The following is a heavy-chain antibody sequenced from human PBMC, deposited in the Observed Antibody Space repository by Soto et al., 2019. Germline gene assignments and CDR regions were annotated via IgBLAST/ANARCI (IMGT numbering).Heavy chain of an antibody. V-gene: IGHV4-39*01. J-gene: IGHJ4*02. CDR3: ARGMRKAAALDY. D-gene: IGHD6-13*01. CDR2: IYYSGST. CDR1: GGSISSSSYY. Sequence: PSETLSLTCTVSGGSISSSSYYWGWIRQPPGKGLEWIGSIYYSGSTYYNPSLKSRVTISVDTSKNQFSLKLSSVTAADTAVYYCARGMRKAAALDYWGQGTLVTVSS.